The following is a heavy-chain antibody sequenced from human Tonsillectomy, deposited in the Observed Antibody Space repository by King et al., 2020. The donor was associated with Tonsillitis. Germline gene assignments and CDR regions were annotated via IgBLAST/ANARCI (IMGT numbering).Heavy chain of an antibody. CDR2: IWYDGRNK. CDR1: GFIFSNYG. Sequence: VQLVESGGGVVQPGRSLRLSCAASGFIFSNYGIHWVRQAPGKGLEWVAVIWYDGRNKYYADSVKGRFTISRDNSKNTVYMQMTSLRVEDTAVYYCASARRSRYGYRFGYFDLWGGGTLVTVSS. J-gene: IGHJ2*01. D-gene: IGHD5-18*01. V-gene: IGHV3-33*08. CDR3: ASARRSRYGYRFGYFDL.